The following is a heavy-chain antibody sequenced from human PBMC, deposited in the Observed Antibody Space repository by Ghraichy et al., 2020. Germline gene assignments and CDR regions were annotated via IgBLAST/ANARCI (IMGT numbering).Heavy chain of an antibody. D-gene: IGHD6-19*01. CDR2: ISYDGSNK. J-gene: IGHJ6*03. CDR1: GFTFSSYA. Sequence: GGSLRLSCAASGFTFSSYAMHWVRQAPGKGLEWVAVISYDGSNKYYADSVKGRFTISRDNSKNTLYLQMNSLRAEDTAVYYCARAAYSSGWYPYYYYMDVWGKGTTVTVSS. V-gene: IGHV3-30-3*01. CDR3: ARAAYSSGWYPYYYYMDV.